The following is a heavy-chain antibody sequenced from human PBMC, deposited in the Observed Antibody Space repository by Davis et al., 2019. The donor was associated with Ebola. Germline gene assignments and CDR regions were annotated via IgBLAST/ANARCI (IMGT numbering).Heavy chain of an antibody. CDR3: ARHEGFWSGHFDH. D-gene: IGHD3-3*01. CDR2: LSAHGEST. Sequence: GGSLRLSCAASGFNFGDYAMHWVRQAPGKGLEWVSLLSAHGESTYYADSVKGRFTISRDNSRNTVYLQMSNLRAEDTAVYYCARHEGFWSGHFDHWGRGSRVTVSS. J-gene: IGHJ4*02. V-gene: IGHV3-43*02. CDR1: GFNFGDYA.